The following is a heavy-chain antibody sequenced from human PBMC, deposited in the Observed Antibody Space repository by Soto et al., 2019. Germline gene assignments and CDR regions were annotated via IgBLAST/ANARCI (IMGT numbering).Heavy chain of an antibody. CDR1: GAPITTYY. D-gene: IGHD2-15*01. CDR3: ARDLKEYCSDGKCNWFDP. CDR2: ISYSGST. J-gene: IGHJ5*02. Sequence: PSETLSLPCTVSGAPITTYYWSLIRQPPGKGLEWIGYISYSGSTDYNPSLKSRVTISFDASKNQISLQVRSATAADAAVYYCARDLKEYCSDGKCNWFDPWGQGTLVTVS. V-gene: IGHV4-59*01.